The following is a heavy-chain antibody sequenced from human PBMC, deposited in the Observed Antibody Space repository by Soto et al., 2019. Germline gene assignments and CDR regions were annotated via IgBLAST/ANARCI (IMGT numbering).Heavy chain of an antibody. Sequence: ASVKVSCKASGYTFTSYYMHWVRRAPGQGLEWMGIINPSGGSTSYAQKFQGRVTMTRDTSTSTVYMELSSLRSEDTAVYYCARETRSAVAGDFFYYYGMDVWGQGTTVTVSS. CDR1: GYTFTSYY. V-gene: IGHV1-46*01. CDR3: ARETRSAVAGDFFYYYGMDV. J-gene: IGHJ6*02. CDR2: INPSGGST. D-gene: IGHD6-19*01.